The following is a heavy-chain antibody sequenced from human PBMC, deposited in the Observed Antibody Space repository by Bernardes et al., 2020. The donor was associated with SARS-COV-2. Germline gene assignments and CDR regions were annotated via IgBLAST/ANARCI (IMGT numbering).Heavy chain of an antibody. CDR2: IRGSGDNT. CDR3: AKGKYDYNYGAGCDY. V-gene: IGHV3-23*01. D-gene: IGHD4-4*01. CDR1: RFTFSSYA. J-gene: IGHJ4*02. Sequence: VGSLRLSCVASRFTFSSYAMTWVRQAPGKGLEWVSAIRGSGDNTYYADSVKGRFTISRDNSKSTLYLQMNSLRAEDTAIYYCAKGKYDYNYGAGCDYWGQGTLVTVSS.